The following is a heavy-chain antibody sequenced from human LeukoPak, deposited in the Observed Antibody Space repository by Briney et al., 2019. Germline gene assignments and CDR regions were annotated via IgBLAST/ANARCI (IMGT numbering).Heavy chain of an antibody. Sequence: GGSLRLSCAASGFTVSSNYMMWVRQAPGKGLEWVSVIYSGGSTYYAGSVKGRFTISRDNSKNTLYLQMNSLSPEDTAVYYCAKGVLQVDWGLGTLVTVSS. D-gene: IGHD1-1*01. CDR2: IYSGGST. CDR3: AKGVLQVD. J-gene: IGHJ4*02. V-gene: IGHV3-53*01. CDR1: GFTVSSNY.